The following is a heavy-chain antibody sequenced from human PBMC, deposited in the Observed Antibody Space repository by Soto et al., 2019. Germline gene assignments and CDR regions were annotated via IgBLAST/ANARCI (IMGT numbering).Heavy chain of an antibody. CDR1: GGSISRGDSY. CDR2: TYYSGST. D-gene: IGHD1-1*01. V-gene: IGHV4-30-4*01. Sequence: QVQLQESGPGLVKPSQTLSLTCTVSGGSISRGDSYWSWIRQPPGKGLEWIGYTYYSGSTYYNPSLKSRVTRSVDTSKNQFSLKLSSVTAADTAVYYCARVGRDGYNYYFDYWGQGTLVTVSS. J-gene: IGHJ4*02. CDR3: ARVGRDGYNYYFDY.